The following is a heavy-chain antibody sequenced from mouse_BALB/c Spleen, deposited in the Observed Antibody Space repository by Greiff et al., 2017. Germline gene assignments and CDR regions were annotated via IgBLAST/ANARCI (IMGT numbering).Heavy chain of an antibody. CDR3: SRARDRGENYFDY. V-gene: IGHV5-17*02. J-gene: IGHJ2*01. Sequence: EVNVVESGGGLVQPGGSRKLSCAASGFTFSSFGMHWVRQAPEKGLEWVAYISSGSSTIYYADTVKGRFTISRDNPKNTLFLQMTSLRSEDTAMYYCSRARDRGENYFDYWGQGTTLTVSS. CDR2: ISSGSSTI. D-gene: IGHD3-3*01. CDR1: GFTFSSFG.